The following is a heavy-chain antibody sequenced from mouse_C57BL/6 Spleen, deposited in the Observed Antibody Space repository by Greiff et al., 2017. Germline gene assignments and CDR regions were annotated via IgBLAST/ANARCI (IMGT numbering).Heavy chain of an antibody. D-gene: IGHD1-1*01. CDR1: GFNIKDYY. CDR3: TKHGSSWSYYFDY. Sequence: VQLKESGAELVRPGASVKLSCTASGFNIKDYYMHWVKQRPEQGLEWIGRIDPEDGDTEYAPKFQGKATMTADTSSNTAYLQLSSLTSEDTAVYYCTKHGSSWSYYFDYWGQGTTLTVSS. V-gene: IGHV14-1*01. J-gene: IGHJ2*01. CDR2: IDPEDGDT.